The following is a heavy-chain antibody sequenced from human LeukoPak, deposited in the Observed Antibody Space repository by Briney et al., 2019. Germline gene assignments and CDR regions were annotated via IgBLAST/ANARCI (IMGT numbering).Heavy chain of an antibody. J-gene: IGHJ4*02. CDR1: GFTFSSYS. CDR2: ISSTTSSK. CDR3: ASSRITMVRGVPY. D-gene: IGHD3-10*01. V-gene: IGHV3-48*04. Sequence: GGSLRLSCAASGFTFSSYSMNWVRQAPGKGLEWVSYISSTTSSKYYADSVKGRFTIFRDNAKNSLYLQMNSLRAEDTAIYYCASSRITMVRGVPYWGQGTLVTVSS.